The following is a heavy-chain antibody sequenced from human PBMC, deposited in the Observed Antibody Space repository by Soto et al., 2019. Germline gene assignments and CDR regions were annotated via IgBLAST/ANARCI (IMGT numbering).Heavy chain of an antibody. J-gene: IGHJ6*02. Sequence: SETLSLTCTVSGGSISSYYWSWIRQPPGKGLEWIGYIYYSGSTNYNPSLKSRVTISVDTSKNQFSLRLSSVTAADTAVYYCARGGDLTAYYYYGMDVWGQGTTVTVSS. CDR1: GGSISSYY. D-gene: IGHD3-10*01. CDR2: IYYSGST. V-gene: IGHV4-59*01. CDR3: ARGGDLTAYYYYGMDV.